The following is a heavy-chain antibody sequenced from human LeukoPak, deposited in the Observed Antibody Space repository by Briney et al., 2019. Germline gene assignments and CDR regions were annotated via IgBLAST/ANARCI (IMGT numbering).Heavy chain of an antibody. D-gene: IGHD3-9*01. V-gene: IGHV3-30-3*02. CDR1: GFTFSSYA. CDR2: ISYDGSNK. J-gene: IGHJ3*02. CDR3: AKSVLTGLDPFDI. Sequence: PGGSLRLSCAASGFTFSSYAMHWVRQAPGKGLEWVAVISYDGSNKYYADSVKGRFTISRDNSKNTLYLQMNSLRAEDTAVYYCAKSVLTGLDPFDIWGQGTMVTVSS.